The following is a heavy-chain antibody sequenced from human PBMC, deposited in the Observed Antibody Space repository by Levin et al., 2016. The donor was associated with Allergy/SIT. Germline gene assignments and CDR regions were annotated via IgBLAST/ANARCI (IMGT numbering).Heavy chain of an antibody. CDR2: ISSSGSTI. V-gene: IGHV3-48*03. D-gene: IGHD3-3*01. CDR3: ARDRVDFWSGYYSRNWFDP. Sequence: VRQMPGKGLEWVSYISSSGSTIYYADSVKGRFTISRDNAKNSLYLQMNSLRAEDTAVYYCARDRVDFWSGYYSRNWFDPWGQGTLVTVSS. J-gene: IGHJ5*02.